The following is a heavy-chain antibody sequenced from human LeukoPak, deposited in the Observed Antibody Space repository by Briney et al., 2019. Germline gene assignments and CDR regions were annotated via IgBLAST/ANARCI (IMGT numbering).Heavy chain of an antibody. V-gene: IGHV4-30-2*01. Sequence: LRLSCAASGFTFSSYTMNWVRQAPGKGLEWMGYIYHSGSTYYNPSLKSRVTMSVDRSKNHFSLKLNSVTAADTAVYYCARGYGTFDFWGQGILVTVSS. J-gene: IGHJ4*02. CDR1: GFTFSSYT. D-gene: IGHD5-18*01. CDR3: ARGYGTFDF. CDR2: IYHSGST.